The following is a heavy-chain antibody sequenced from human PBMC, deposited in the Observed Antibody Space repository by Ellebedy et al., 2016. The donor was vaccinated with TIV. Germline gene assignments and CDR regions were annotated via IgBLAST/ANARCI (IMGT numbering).Heavy chain of an antibody. V-gene: IGHV2-5*02. Sequence: TLSLTCAVYGGSFSGYYWMWVRQPPGKALEWLAVIYWDDDKRYSPSLKSRLTITKDTSKNQVVLTMTNMDPVDTATFYCAHRRDGFYSYYFDYWGQGTLVTVSS. CDR1: GGSFSGYYW. D-gene: IGHD2-15*01. CDR3: AHRRDGFYSYYFDY. J-gene: IGHJ4*02. CDR2: IYWDDDK.